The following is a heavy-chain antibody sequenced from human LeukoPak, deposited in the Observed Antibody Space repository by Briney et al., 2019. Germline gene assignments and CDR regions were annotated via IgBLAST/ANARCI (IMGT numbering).Heavy chain of an antibody. CDR3: ARVGHDQRTGAFDI. D-gene: IGHD1-1*01. CDR1: GFTFSSYG. V-gene: IGHV3-33*01. J-gene: IGHJ3*02. Sequence: GGSLRLSCAAAGFTFSSYGMQGVRHAPGEEVVGVAVIWYDGSNKYYAASVKGRFTISRDNSKNTLYLQMNSLRAEDMAVYYCARVGHDQRTGAFDIWGQGTMVTVSS. CDR2: IWYDGSNK.